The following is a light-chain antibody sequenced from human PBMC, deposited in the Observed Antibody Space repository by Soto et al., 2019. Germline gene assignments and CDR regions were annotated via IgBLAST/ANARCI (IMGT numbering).Light chain of an antibody. Sequence: QSVLTQPPSVSGAPGQRAPSPCMGSSSNIGAGYDVHWYQQLPGTAPKLLIYGNSNRPSGVPDRFSGSKSGTSASLAITGLQAEDEADYYCQSYDSSLSGVVFGGGTKLTVL. CDR1: SSNIGAGYD. CDR3: QSYDSSLSGVV. CDR2: GNS. J-gene: IGLJ2*01. V-gene: IGLV1-40*01.